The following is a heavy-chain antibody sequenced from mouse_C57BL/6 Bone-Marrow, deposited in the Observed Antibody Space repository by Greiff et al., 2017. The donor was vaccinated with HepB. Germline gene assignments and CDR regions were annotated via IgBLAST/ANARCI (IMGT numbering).Heavy chain of an antibody. J-gene: IGHJ3*01. D-gene: IGHD1-1*01. Sequence: VQLQQPGAELVKPGASVKLSCKASGYTFTEYTIHWVKQRSGQGLEWIGWFYPGSGSIKYNEKFKDKATLTADKSSSTVYMELSRLTSEDSAVYFCARHEEGYYYGSSGFLYWGQGTLVTVSA. CDR1: GYTFTEYT. CDR3: ARHEEGYYYGSSGFLY. CDR2: FYPGSGSI. V-gene: IGHV1-62-2*01.